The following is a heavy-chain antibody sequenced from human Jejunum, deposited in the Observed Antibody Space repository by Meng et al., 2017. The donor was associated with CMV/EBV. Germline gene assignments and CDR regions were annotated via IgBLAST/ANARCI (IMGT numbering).Heavy chain of an antibody. CDR1: AFTFSSYT. J-gene: IGHJ4*02. Sequence: EVQLVVSGXXXXXPXXPXXLSCAASAFTFSSYTMNWVRQAPGKGLEWISSISGSGSYIYYTDSVKGRFTISRDNAKCSLYLQMYSLSGEESDVYYCAREPRPLGFCNRDNADYFDYWGQGTLVTVSS. CDR2: ISGSGSYI. V-gene: IGHV3-21*02. CDR3: AREPRPLGFCNRDNADYFDY. D-gene: IGHD1-14*01.